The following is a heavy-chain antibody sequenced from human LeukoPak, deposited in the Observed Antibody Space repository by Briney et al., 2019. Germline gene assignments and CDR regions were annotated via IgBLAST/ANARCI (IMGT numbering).Heavy chain of an antibody. Sequence: SETLSLTCAVYGGSFSGYYWSWIRQPPGKGLEWIGEINHSGSTNYNPSLKSRVTISVDTSKNQFSLKLSSVAAADTAVYYCARALWDYGDYVSVYWGQGTLVTVSS. CDR2: INHSGST. J-gene: IGHJ4*02. CDR3: ARALWDYGDYVSVY. V-gene: IGHV4-34*01. CDR1: GGSFSGYY. D-gene: IGHD4-17*01.